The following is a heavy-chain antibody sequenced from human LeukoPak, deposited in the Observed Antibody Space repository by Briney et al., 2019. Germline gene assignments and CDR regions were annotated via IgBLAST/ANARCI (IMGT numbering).Heavy chain of an antibody. CDR2: TYYRSKWDN. Sequence: SQTLSLTCAISGDSVPSNSAPWNWIRQSPSRGLECLGRTYYRSKWDNGYAVSVKSRITINPNTSKNQFSLQLNSVTPEDTAVYYCAVDYGDYVSYWGQGTLVTVSS. V-gene: IGHV6-1*01. D-gene: IGHD4-17*01. CDR3: AVDYGDYVSY. J-gene: IGHJ4*02. CDR1: GDSVPSNSAP.